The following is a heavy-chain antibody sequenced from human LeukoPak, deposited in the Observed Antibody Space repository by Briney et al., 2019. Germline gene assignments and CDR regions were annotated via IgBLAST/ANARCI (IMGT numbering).Heavy chain of an antibody. CDR2: IKQDGSDK. D-gene: IGHD3-10*01. V-gene: IGHV3-7*01. J-gene: IGHJ4*02. Sequence: PGGSLRLSCAASGFSFSVYWMSWVRQTPGKGLQWVANIKQDGSDKNYVDSVRGRFTISRDNAKNSLFLQMNGLRAEDTAIYYCARGEGVPTNWRFDYWGQGTLVTVSS. CDR1: GFSFSVYW. CDR3: ARGEGVPTNWRFDY.